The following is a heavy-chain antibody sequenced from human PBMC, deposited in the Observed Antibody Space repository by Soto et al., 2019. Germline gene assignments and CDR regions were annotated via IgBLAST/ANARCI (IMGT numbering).Heavy chain of an antibody. CDR1: GGTFSSYA. D-gene: IGHD4-4*01. V-gene: IGHV1-69*01. J-gene: IGHJ6*02. CDR2: IIPIFGTA. CDR3: ASHHPGLQPHYYGMDV. Sequence: QVQLVQSGAEVKKPGSSVKVSCKASGGTFSSYAISWVRQAPGQGLEWMGGIIPIFGTANYAQKFQGRVTITADESTSTAYMELSSLRSEDTAVYYCASHHPGLQPHYYGMDVWGQGTTVTVSS.